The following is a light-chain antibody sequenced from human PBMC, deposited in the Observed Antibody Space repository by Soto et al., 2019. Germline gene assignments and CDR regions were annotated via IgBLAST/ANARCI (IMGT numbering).Light chain of an antibody. CDR1: QSLGTW. CDR3: QQLWT. J-gene: IGKJ1*01. CDR2: DAS. Sequence: TLTEKVGDRVIFTCRASQSLGTWLALYQQTPGKAPKLLIYDASSLESGVPSRFSGSGSGTEFTLTLSSLQPDDFATYYCQQLWTFAHGTKADI. V-gene: IGKV1-5*01.